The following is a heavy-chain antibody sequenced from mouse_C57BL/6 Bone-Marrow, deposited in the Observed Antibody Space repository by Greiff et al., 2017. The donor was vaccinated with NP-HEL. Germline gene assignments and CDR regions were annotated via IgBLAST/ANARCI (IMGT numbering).Heavy chain of an antibody. V-gene: IGHV3-6*01. CDR1: GYSITSGYY. D-gene: IGHD1-1*01. J-gene: IGHJ3*01. CDR2: ISYDGSN. Sequence: EVKLVESGPGLVKPSQSLSLTCSVTGYSITSGYYWNWIRQFPGNKLEWMGYISYDGSNNYNPSLKNRISITRDTSKNQFFLKLNSVTTEDTATYYCARDYYGRTFAYWGQGTLVTVSA. CDR3: ARDYYGRTFAY.